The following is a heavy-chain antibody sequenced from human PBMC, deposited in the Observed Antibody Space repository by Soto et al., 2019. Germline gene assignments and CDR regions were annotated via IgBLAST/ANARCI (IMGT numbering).Heavy chain of an antibody. D-gene: IGHD4-17*01. CDR1: GGSFSGYY. CDR3: ARTTVTGFAFDY. J-gene: IGHJ4*02. CDR2: INHSGST. V-gene: IGHV4-34*01. Sequence: QVQLQQWGAGLLKPSETLSLTCAVYGGSFSGYYWSWIRQPPGKGLEWIGEINHSGSTNYNPSLKSRXXIXVXXSKNQFSLKLSSVTAADTAVYYCARTTVTGFAFDYWGQGTLVTVSS.